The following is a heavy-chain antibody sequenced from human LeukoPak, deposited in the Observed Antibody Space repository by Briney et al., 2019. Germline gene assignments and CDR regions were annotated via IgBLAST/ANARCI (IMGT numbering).Heavy chain of an antibody. CDR2: IYYSGST. CDR3: ARRLGVQTIDLETRFDP. Sequence: PSETLSLTCTVSGGSISSSSYYWGWIRQPRGKGLEWIGSIYYSGSTYYNPSLKSRVTISVDTSKNQFSLKLSSVTAADTAVYYCARRLGVQTIDLETRFDPWGQGTLVTVSS. V-gene: IGHV4-39*01. CDR1: GGSISSSSYY. J-gene: IGHJ5*02. D-gene: IGHD5-24*01.